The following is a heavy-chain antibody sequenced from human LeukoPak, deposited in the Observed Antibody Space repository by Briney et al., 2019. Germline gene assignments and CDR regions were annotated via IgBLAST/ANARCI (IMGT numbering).Heavy chain of an antibody. J-gene: IGHJ4*02. V-gene: IGHV3-7*01. CDR2: INQDGSVE. CDR1: GFTFSTYS. Sequence: PGGSLRLSCAASGFTFSTYSMNWVRQAPGKGLEWVANINQDGSVEHYVDSVKGRFTISRDNAKNSLYLQLNSLRAEDTAVYYCARAYDYVWGSYPFDYWGQGTLVTVSS. CDR3: ARAYDYVWGSYPFDY. D-gene: IGHD3-16*02.